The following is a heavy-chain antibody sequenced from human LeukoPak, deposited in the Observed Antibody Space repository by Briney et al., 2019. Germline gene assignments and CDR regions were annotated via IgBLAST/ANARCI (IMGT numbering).Heavy chain of an antibody. V-gene: IGHV3-33*06. CDR1: GFTFSSYG. Sequence: PGGSLRLSCAASGFTFSSYGMHWVRQAPGKGLEWVAVIWYDGSNKYYADSVKGRFTISRDNSKNTLYPQMNSLRAEDTAVYYCAKDTTVTTSWFDPWGQGTLVTVSS. CDR3: AKDTTVTTSWFDP. CDR2: IWYDGSNK. J-gene: IGHJ5*02. D-gene: IGHD4-17*01.